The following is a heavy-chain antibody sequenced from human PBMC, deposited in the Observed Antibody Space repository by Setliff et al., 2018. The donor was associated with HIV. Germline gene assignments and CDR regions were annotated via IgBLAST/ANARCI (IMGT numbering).Heavy chain of an antibody. V-gene: IGHV4-4*09. CDR3: ANYYYDTSGQPFDY. CDR1: GDSTSSYY. D-gene: IGHD3-22*01. J-gene: IGHJ4*02. Sequence: SETLSLTCPVSGDSTSSYYCSWIRQPPGTGLEWIGYIYTTGSNNYNPSLKSRVTISLDTSKNQLSLKLSSVTAADAAVYYCANYYYDTSGQPFDYWGQGTLVTVSS. CDR2: IYTTGSN.